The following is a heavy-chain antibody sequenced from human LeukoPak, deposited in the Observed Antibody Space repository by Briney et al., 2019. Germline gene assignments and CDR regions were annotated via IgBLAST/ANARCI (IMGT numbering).Heavy chain of an antibody. CDR2: INPNSGGT. V-gene: IGHV1-2*02. D-gene: IGHD3-22*01. Sequence: GASVKVSCKASGYTFSGYYMHWVRQAPGQGLGWMGWINPNSGGTNYAQKFQGRVTMTRDTSISTAYMELSRLRSDDTAVYYCARDLGDSSGYRYWGQGTLVTVSS. CDR1: GYTFSGYY. CDR3: ARDLGDSSGYRY. J-gene: IGHJ4*02.